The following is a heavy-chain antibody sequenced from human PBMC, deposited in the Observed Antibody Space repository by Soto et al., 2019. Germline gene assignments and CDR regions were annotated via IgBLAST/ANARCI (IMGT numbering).Heavy chain of an antibody. CDR1: GFTVSSYS. CDR2: ISSSSSTI. D-gene: IGHD3-3*01. J-gene: IGHJ5*02. Sequence: GGSLRLSCAASGFTVSSYSMNWVRQAPGKGLEWVSYISSSSSTIYYADSVKGRFTISRDHAKNSLYLQMNSLRDEDTAVYYCARAFWPLNWSDPWGHGTLVTVSS. V-gene: IGHV3-48*02. CDR3: ARAFWPLNWSDP.